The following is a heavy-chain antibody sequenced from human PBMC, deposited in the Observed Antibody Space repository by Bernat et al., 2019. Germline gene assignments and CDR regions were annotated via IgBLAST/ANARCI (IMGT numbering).Heavy chain of an antibody. V-gene: IGHV1-8*01. J-gene: IGHJ6*03. Sequence: QVQLVQSGAEVKKPGASVKVSCKASGYTFTSYDINWVRQATGQGLEWMGWMNPNSGNTGYAQKFQGRVTMTRNTSISTAYMELSSLRSEDTAVYYCARGVYSSSSVRYYHYMDVWGKGTTVTVSS. D-gene: IGHD6-6*01. CDR2: MNPNSGNT. CDR3: ARGVYSSSSVRYYHYMDV. CDR1: GYTFTSYD.